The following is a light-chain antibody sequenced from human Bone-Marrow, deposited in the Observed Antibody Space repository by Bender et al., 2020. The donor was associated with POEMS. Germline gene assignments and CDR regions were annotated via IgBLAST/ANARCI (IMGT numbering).Light chain of an antibody. J-gene: IGLJ1*01. CDR3: SSSTRSSTYV. CDR2: EVS. Sequence: QSALTQPASVSGSPGQSITISCTGTSSDVGASNFVSWYQQHPGKAPKVMIYEVSNRPSGVSNRFSGSKSGNPASLTISGLQAADEADYYCSSSTRSSTYVFGTGTRVTVL. CDR1: SSDVGASNF. V-gene: IGLV2-14*01.